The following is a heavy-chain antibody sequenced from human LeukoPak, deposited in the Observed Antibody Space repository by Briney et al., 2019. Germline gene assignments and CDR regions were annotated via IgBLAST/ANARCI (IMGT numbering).Heavy chain of an antibody. CDR2: IYYSGST. J-gene: IGHJ4*02. V-gene: IGHV4-59*08. CDR1: GGSISSYY. Sequence: PSETLSLTCTVSGGSISSYYWSWLRQPPGKGLEGIGYIYYSGSTNYNPSLKSRVTISVDTSKNQFSLKLSSVTAADTAVYYCARAVGTSRNFFDYWGQGTLVTVSS. D-gene: IGHD4-23*01. CDR3: ARAVGTSRNFFDY.